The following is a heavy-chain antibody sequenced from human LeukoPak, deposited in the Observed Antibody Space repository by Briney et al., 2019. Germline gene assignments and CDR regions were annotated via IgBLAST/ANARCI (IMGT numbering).Heavy chain of an antibody. J-gene: IGHJ4*02. CDR2: IGYSGSPI. CDR3: AREYDSRARFDS. Sequence: PGGSLRLSCAGSGDIYFTHTRIGFGQPRGRGRNGISYIGYSGSPIYYADSVKGRFGISRDDAKTSLYLHMNSLRAEDTAFYYCAREYDSRARFDSWGQGILVTVSS. V-gene: IGHV3-48*01. D-gene: IGHD4-11*01. CDR1: GDIYFTHT.